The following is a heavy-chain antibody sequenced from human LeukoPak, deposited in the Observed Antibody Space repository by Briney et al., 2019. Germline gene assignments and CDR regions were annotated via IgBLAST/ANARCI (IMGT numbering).Heavy chain of an antibody. CDR3: ARDLYREVTPDAFDI. CDR1: GFTFSTFS. Sequence: GGSLRLSCAVSGFTFSTFSMNWVRQAPGKGLEWVSSISSGGTYTYYADSVNGRFTISRDNAKNSLYLQINSLRAEDTAVYYCARDLYREVTPDAFDIWGQGTMVTVSS. J-gene: IGHJ3*02. D-gene: IGHD3-16*02. CDR2: ISSGGTYT. V-gene: IGHV3-21*01.